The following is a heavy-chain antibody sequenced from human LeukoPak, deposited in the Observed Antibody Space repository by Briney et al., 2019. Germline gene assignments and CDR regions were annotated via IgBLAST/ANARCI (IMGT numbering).Heavy chain of an antibody. D-gene: IGHD3-22*01. Sequence: PGGSLRLSCAASGFTFDDYAMHWVRQAPGKGLEWVSGISWNSGSIGYADSVKGRFTISRDNAKNSLYLQMNSLRTEDTALYYCATAPYDSRGIIDYWGQGTLVTVSS. CDR2: ISWNSGSI. CDR3: ATAPYDSRGIIDY. CDR1: GFTFDDYA. V-gene: IGHV3-9*01. J-gene: IGHJ4*02.